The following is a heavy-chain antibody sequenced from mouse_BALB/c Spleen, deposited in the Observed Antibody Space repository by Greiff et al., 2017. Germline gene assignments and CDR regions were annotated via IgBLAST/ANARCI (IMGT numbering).Heavy chain of an antibody. V-gene: IGHV1-54*01. Sequence: QVQLKESGAELMKPGASVKISCKATGYTFSSYWIEWVKQRPGQGLEWIGVINPGSGGTNYNEKFKGKATLTADKSSSTAYMQLSSLTSDDSAVYFCARFQGDYYAMDYWGQGTSVTVSS. CDR2: INPGSGGT. J-gene: IGHJ4*01. CDR1: GYTFSSYW. CDR3: ARFQGDYYAMDY.